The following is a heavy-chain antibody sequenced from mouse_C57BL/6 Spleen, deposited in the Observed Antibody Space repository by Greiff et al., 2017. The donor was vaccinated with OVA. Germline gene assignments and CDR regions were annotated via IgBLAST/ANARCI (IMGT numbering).Heavy chain of an antibody. Sequence: VQLQQSGAELVRPGASVTLSCKASGYTFTDYEMHWVKQTPVHGLEWIGAIDPETGGTAYNQKFKGKAILTADKSSSTAYMELRSLTSEDSAVYYCTRCLYYSFYYFDYWGQGTTLTVSS. J-gene: IGHJ2*01. D-gene: IGHD2-12*01. V-gene: IGHV1-15*01. CDR1: GYTFTDYE. CDR2: IDPETGGT. CDR3: TRCLYYSFYYFDY.